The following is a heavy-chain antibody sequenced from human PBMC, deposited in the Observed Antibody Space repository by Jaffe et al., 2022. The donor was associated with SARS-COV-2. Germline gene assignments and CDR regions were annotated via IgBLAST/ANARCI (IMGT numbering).Heavy chain of an antibody. V-gene: IGHV3-53*01. CDR2: IYSGGST. J-gene: IGHJ4*02. Sequence: EVQLVESGGGLIQPGGSLRLSCAASGFTVSSNYMSWVRQAPGKGLEWVSVIYSGGSTYYADSVKGRFTISRDNSKNTLYLQMNSLRAEDTAVYYCARDPVYDSSGYMHWGQGTLVTVSS. CDR3: ARDPVYDSSGYMH. D-gene: IGHD3-22*01. CDR1: GFTVSSNY.